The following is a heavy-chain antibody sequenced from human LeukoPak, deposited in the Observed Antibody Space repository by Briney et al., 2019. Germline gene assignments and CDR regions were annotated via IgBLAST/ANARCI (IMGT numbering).Heavy chain of an antibody. CDR3: VRERLYCSSTSCPRWFDP. CDR1: GGTFSSYA. V-gene: IGHV1-69*01. J-gene: IGHJ5*02. CDR2: TIPIFGTA. D-gene: IGHD2-2*01. Sequence: GASVKVSCKASGGTFSSYAISWVRQAPGQGLEWMGGTIPIFGTANYAQKFQGRVTITADESTSTAYMELSSLRSEDTAVYYCVRERLYCSSTSCPRWFDPWGQGTLVTVSS.